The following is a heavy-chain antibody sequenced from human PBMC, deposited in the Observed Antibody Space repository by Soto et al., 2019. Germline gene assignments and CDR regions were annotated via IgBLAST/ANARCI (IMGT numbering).Heavy chain of an antibody. CDR3: ARLTVHLDIVVLPGASYDY. Sequence: ASVKVSCKASGYSFAGYYIHWVRQAPGQGLEWMGWINPNSGGTNYAQKFQGRVTMTRDTSISTAYMQLSRLRSDDTAVYYCARLTVHLDIVVLPGASYDYWGQGTLVTAS. J-gene: IGHJ4*02. CDR1: GYSFAGYY. D-gene: IGHD2-2*01. CDR2: INPNSGGT. V-gene: IGHV1-2*02.